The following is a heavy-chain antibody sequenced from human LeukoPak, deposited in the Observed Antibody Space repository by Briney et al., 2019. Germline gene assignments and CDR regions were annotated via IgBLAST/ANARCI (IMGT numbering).Heavy chain of an antibody. Sequence: GGSLRLSCAASGFTFSSYAMHWVRQAPGKGLEWAAVISYDGSNKYYSDSVKGRFTISRDNSKNTLYLQMNSLRAEDTAVYYCARDLSGSPGWGQGTLVTVSS. CDR3: ARDLSGSPG. CDR2: ISYDGSNK. CDR1: GFTFSSYA. J-gene: IGHJ4*02. D-gene: IGHD1-26*01. V-gene: IGHV3-30-3*01.